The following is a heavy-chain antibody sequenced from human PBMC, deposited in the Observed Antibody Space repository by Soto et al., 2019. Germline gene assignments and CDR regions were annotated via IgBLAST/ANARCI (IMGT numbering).Heavy chain of an antibody. J-gene: IGHJ4*02. CDR2: IYYSGST. Sequence: SETLSLTCTVSGGSISSYYWSWIRQPPGKGLEWIGYIYYSGSTNYNPSLKSRVTISVDTSKNQFSLKLSSVTAADTAVYYCARETHYGSGSYYPGAFDYWGQGTLVTVSS. CDR1: GGSISSYY. CDR3: ARETHYGSGSYYPGAFDY. D-gene: IGHD3-10*01. V-gene: IGHV4-59*01.